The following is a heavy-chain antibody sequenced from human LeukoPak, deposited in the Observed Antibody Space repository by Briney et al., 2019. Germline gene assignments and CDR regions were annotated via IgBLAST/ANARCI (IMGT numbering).Heavy chain of an antibody. J-gene: IGHJ3*02. CDR2: IRYDGSNK. V-gene: IGHV3-30*02. Sequence: PGGSLRLSXAASGFTFSSYGMHWVRQAPGKGLEWVAFIRYDGSNKYYADSVKGRFTISRDNSKNTLYLQMNRLRAEDTAVYYCANGGYDFWSGYPRIDAFDIWGQGTMVTVSS. CDR1: GFTFSSYG. CDR3: ANGGYDFWSGYPRIDAFDI. D-gene: IGHD3-3*01.